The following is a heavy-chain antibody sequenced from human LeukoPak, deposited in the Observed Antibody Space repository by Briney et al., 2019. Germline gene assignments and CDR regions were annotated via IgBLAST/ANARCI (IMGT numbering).Heavy chain of an antibody. J-gene: IGHJ3*02. CDR2: IRSSSSTI. D-gene: IGHD4-23*01. CDR1: GFTFSSYS. V-gene: IGHV3-48*01. CDR3: ARDLYGGNSESAFDI. Sequence: PGGSLRLSCAASGFTFSSYSMNWVRQAPGKGLEWVSYIRSSSSTIYYADSVKGRFTISRDNAKNSLYLQMNSLRAEDTAVYYCARDLYGGNSESAFDIWGQGTMVTVSS.